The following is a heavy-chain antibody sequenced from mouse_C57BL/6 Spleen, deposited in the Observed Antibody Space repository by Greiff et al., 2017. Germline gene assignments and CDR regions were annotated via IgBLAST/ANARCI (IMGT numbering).Heavy chain of an antibody. J-gene: IGHJ4*01. CDR3: AREGLGRSMDY. V-gene: IGHV5-4*01. Sequence: EVQLVESGGGLVKPGGSLKLSCAASGFTFSSYAMSWVRQTPEQRLEWVATISAGGRSTYYPDNVKGRFTISRDNAKNNLYLQMSHLTSEDTAMYYCAREGLGRSMDYWGQGTSVTVSS. D-gene: IGHD3-3*01. CDR2: ISAGGRST. CDR1: GFTFSSYA.